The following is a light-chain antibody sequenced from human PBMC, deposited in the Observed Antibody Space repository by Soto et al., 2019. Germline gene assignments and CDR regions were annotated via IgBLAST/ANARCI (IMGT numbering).Light chain of an antibody. CDR3: SSYTSTTTVI. V-gene: IGLV2-14*01. CDR1: SSDVGGYNY. CDR2: GVS. J-gene: IGLJ2*01. Sequence: QSALTQPASVSGSPGQSIAISCTGTSSDVGGYNYVSWYRQHAGKAPKLMIYGVSYRPSGISNRFSGSKSGNTASLTISGLQTEEEADYYCSSYTSTTTVIFGGGTKLTVL.